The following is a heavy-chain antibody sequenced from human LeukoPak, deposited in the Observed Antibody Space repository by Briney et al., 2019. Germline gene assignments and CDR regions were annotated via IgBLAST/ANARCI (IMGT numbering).Heavy chain of an antibody. D-gene: IGHD6-6*01. V-gene: IGHV4-34*01. CDR1: GGSFSGYY. CDR3: ARGTSIRTSDY. Sequence: SETLSLTCAVYGGSFSGYYWSWIRQPPGKGLELVGEINHGGSTNYNPSLKSRVTISVDTSKNQFSLKLSSVTAADTAVYYCARGTSIRTSDYWGQGTLVTVSS. CDR2: INHGGST. J-gene: IGHJ4*02.